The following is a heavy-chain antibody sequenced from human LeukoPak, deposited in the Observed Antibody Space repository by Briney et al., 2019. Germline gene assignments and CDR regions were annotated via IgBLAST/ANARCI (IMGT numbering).Heavy chain of an antibody. D-gene: IGHD6-19*01. CDR2: IYSDGGT. CDR3: ARDSSGPAF. V-gene: IGHV3-53*01. Sequence: PAGSLSLSCAASGFTVNNNYMSWVRQAPGKGLEWISVIYSDGGTFYSDSVKGRFTISRDYSKNTLYLQMNRLRADDTAVYYCARDSSGPAFWGQGTLVTVSS. J-gene: IGHJ4*02. CDR1: GFTVNNNY.